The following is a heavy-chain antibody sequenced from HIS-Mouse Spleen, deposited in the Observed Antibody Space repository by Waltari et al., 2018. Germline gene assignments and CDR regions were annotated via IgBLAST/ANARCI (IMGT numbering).Heavy chain of an antibody. V-gene: IGHV4-39*07. CDR2: IYYSGST. D-gene: IGHD6-13*01. Sequence: QLQLQESGPGLVKPSETLSLTCTVSGGSISSSSYYWGWSRQPPGKGLEGIGSIYYSGSTYYNPSLKSRVTVSGDTSKNQFSLKLSSVTAADTAVYYCAREIPYSSSWYDWYFDLWGRGTLVTVSS. J-gene: IGHJ2*01. CDR3: AREIPYSSSWYDWYFDL. CDR1: GGSISSSSYY.